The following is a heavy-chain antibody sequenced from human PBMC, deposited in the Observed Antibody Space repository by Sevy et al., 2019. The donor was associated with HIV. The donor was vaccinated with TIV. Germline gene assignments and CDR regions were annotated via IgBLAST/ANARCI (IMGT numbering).Heavy chain of an antibody. J-gene: IGHJ5*02. Sequence: SVKVSCKASGGTFSSYAISWVRQAPGQGLEWMGGIIPIFGTANYAQKFQGRVTITADESTSTAYMELSSLRSEDTAVYYCARGNSSWYGVGFDPWGQGTLVTVSS. V-gene: IGHV1-69*13. D-gene: IGHD6-13*01. CDR3: ARGNSSWYGVGFDP. CDR1: GGTFSSYA. CDR2: IIPIFGTA.